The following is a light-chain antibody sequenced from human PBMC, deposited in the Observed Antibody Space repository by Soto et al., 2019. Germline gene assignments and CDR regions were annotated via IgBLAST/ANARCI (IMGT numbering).Light chain of an antibody. CDR3: QSADSSGWV. V-gene: IGLV3-25*03. Sequence: SYELTQPPSVSVSPGQTARITCSGDALPKQYANWYQQKPGQAPALVIYKDSERPSGIPERFSGSSSGTTVTLTISGVQAEDEADYYCQSADSSGWVFGGGTKLTVL. CDR2: KDS. J-gene: IGLJ3*02. CDR1: ALPKQY.